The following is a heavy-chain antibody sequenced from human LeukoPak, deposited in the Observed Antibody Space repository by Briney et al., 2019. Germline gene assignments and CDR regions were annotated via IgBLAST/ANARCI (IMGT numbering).Heavy chain of an antibody. V-gene: IGHV4-34*01. CDR1: GGSFSGYY. CDR3: ARGRYYGSGSYYNLSGPFDY. Sequence: PSETLSLTCAVYGGSFSGYYWSWIRQPPGKGLEWIGEINHSGSTNYNPSLKSRVTISVDTSKNQFSLKLSSVTAADTAVYYCARGRYYGSGSYYNLSGPFDYWGQGTLVTVSS. D-gene: IGHD3-10*01. CDR2: INHSGST. J-gene: IGHJ4*02.